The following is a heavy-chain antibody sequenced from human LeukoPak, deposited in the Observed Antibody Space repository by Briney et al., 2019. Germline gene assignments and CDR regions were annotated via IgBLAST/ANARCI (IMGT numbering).Heavy chain of an antibody. CDR2: IYYSGGIT. CDR1: GGSISSDY. D-gene: IGHD6-6*01. J-gene: IGHJ3*02. CDR3: VREVAARAFDI. Sequence: SETLSLTCTVSGGSISSDYGSWVRQPPGKGLERIGYIYYSGGITNYNPSLKSRVTISVDTSKNQFSLKLSSVTAADTAVYYCVREVAARAFDIWGQGTMVTVSS. V-gene: IGHV4-59*01.